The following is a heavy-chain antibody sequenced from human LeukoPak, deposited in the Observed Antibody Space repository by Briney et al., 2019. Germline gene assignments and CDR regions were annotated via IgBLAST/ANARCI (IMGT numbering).Heavy chain of an antibody. CDR2: IYYSGST. CDR3: ARPGYYGSGSFAFDI. D-gene: IGHD3-10*01. CDR1: GGSISSYY. Sequence: SETLSLTCTVSGGSISSYYWSWIRQPPGKGLEWIGYIYYSGSTNYNPSLKSRVTISVDTSKNQFSVKLSSVTAADTAVYYCARPGYYGSGSFAFDIWGQGTMVTVSS. J-gene: IGHJ3*02. V-gene: IGHV4-59*08.